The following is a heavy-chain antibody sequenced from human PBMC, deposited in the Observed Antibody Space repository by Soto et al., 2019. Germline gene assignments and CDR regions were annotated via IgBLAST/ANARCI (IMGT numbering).Heavy chain of an antibody. J-gene: IGHJ4*02. CDR3: PKEFTTVTIFDY. Sequence: PEGSLRLSYAAYGFTFRRYGMHWVRQAQGKGLEWVAVISNDGSDKHFADSVKGRFTISRDNSKNTLYLQMNSLRAEDTAVYYCPKEFTTVTIFDYWGQGT. D-gene: IGHD4-17*01. CDR2: ISNDGSDK. V-gene: IGHV3-30*18. CDR1: GFTFRRYG.